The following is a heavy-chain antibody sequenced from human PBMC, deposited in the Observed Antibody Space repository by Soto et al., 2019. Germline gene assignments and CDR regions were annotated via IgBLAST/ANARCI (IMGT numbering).Heavy chain of an antibody. V-gene: IGHV3-15*01. Sequence: GGSLRLYCAASVFTFSNAWMSWVRQAPGKGLEWVGRIKSKTDGGTTDYAAPVKGRFTISRDDSKNTLYLQMNSLKTEDTAVYYCTTVSYYYDSSGYYYAEYFDYWGQGTLVTVSS. J-gene: IGHJ4*02. CDR2: IKSKTDGGTT. CDR3: TTVSYYYDSSGYYYAEYFDY. CDR1: VFTFSNAW. D-gene: IGHD3-22*01.